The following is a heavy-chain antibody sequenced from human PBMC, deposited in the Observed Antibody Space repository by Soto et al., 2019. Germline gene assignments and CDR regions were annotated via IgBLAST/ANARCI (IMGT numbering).Heavy chain of an antibody. CDR2: ISSSGYI. Sequence: GGSLRVSCAASGFNFNSYTINWVGPAPGKRLEWLSSISSSGYIFSTDSVRGRFTISRDNAKNSVYLQINSLRAEDTAVYFCARDCSGGSCYPGMDVWGQGTTVTVSS. CDR1: GFNFNSYT. V-gene: IGHV3-21*01. D-gene: IGHD2-15*01. J-gene: IGHJ6*02. CDR3: ARDCSGGSCYPGMDV.